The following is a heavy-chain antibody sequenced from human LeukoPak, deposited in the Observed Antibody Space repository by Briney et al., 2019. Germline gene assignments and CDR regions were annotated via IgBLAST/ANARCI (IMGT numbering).Heavy chain of an antibody. Sequence: GESLKISCKGSAYSFTSYWIGWVRQMPGKGLEWMGIIYPGDSDTRYSPSFQGQVTISADKSISTAYLQWSSLKASDTAMYYCARPGYCSSTSCFDLFFDYWGQGTLVTVSS. D-gene: IGHD2-2*01. CDR3: ARPGYCSSTSCFDLFFDY. CDR2: IYPGDSDT. V-gene: IGHV5-51*01. J-gene: IGHJ4*02. CDR1: AYSFTSYW.